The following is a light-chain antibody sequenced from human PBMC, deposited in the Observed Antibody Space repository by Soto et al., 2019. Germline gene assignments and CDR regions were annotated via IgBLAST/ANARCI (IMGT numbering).Light chain of an antibody. J-gene: IGKJ4*01. CDR2: DAS. CDR1: RSVNNF. Sequence: EIVLTQSPVTLSLSPGERATLSCRATRSVNNFVAWYQQKPGQAPSLLISDASNSATGIPDRFSGSGSGTDFPLTINSLEPEDFAVYFCHQRAGWPPTFGGGTKVEIK. CDR3: HQRAGWPPT. V-gene: IGKV3-11*01.